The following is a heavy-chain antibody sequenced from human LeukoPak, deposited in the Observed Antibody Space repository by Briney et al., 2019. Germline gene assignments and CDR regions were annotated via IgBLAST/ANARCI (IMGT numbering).Heavy chain of an antibody. CDR1: GYTFANYY. CDR3: GKIATEYFQG. Sequence: GESLKISCKASGYTFANYYIGWVRQMPGKGLEWMGIIYAGDSDTKYSPSFQGQVTISVDRSIRTAYLQWNSLKASDTAIYYCGKIATEYFQGWGQGTLVTVSS. CDR2: IYAGDSDT. V-gene: IGHV5-51*01. J-gene: IGHJ1*01. D-gene: IGHD2/OR15-2a*01.